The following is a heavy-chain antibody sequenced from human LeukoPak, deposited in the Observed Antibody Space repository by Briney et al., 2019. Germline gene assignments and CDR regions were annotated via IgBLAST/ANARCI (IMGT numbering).Heavy chain of an antibody. CDR1: GYTFTDHY. CDR2: IKPNSGGT. J-gene: IGHJ4*02. D-gene: IGHD6-13*01. CDR3: ARERAAGGTGDY. V-gene: IGHV1-2*02. Sequence: GASVTVSCTASGYTFTDHYIHWVRQAPGQGLEWMAWIKPNSGGTNYAQKFQGRVTMTRDTSISTAYMELSSLGSDDTAVYYCARERAAGGTGDYWGQGTLVTVPS.